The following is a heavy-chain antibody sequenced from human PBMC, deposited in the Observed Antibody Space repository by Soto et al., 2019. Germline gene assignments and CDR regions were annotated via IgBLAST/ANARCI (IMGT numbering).Heavy chain of an antibody. J-gene: IGHJ4*02. CDR2: ISYDGSNK. CDR3: ARVPYYDSSGSASFDY. CDR1: GFTFSSYA. D-gene: IGHD3-22*01. Sequence: QVQLVESGGGVVQPGRSLRLSCAASGFTFSSYAMHWVRQAPGKGLEWVAVISYDGSNKYYADSVKGRFTISRDNSKNXLDVQMNSLRAEDRAVYYCARVPYYDSSGSASFDYWGQGTLVTVSS. V-gene: IGHV3-30-3*01.